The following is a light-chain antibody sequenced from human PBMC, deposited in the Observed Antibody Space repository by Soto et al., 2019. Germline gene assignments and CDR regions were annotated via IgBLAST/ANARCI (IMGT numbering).Light chain of an antibody. CDR2: ENN. CDR3: QSYDSSLSGYV. V-gene: IGLV1-40*01. CDR1: SSNIGAGYE. Sequence: QAVVTQPPSVSEAPGQRVTISCTGSSSNIGAGYEAHWYQQVPGTAPKLLIYENNNRPSGVPDRFSGSKSGTSASLAITVLQAEDEAEYYCQSYDSSLSGYVFGTGTKVTVL. J-gene: IGLJ1*01.